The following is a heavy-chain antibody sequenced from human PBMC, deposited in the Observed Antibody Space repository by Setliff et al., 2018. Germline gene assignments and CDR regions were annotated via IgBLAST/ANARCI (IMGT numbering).Heavy chain of an antibody. D-gene: IGHD1-1*01. Sequence: PSETLSLTCTVSGASINIYDYYWSWIRQPPGEGLEWIGNIYYTGVTVYNPSLKSRVTISLDRSKSQFSLNLTSVTAADTAVYFCARTGTYRYFDYWGQGTQVTVSS. CDR3: ARTGTYRYFDY. V-gene: IGHV4-39*01. CDR1: GASINIYDYY. CDR2: IYYTGVT. J-gene: IGHJ4*02.